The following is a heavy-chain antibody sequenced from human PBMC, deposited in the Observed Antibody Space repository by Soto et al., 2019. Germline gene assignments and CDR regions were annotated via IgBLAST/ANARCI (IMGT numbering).Heavy chain of an antibody. Sequence: QVQLQESGPGLVKPSETLSLTCTVSGGSISSYYWSWIRQPPGKGLEWIGYIYYSGSTNYNPSLKSRVTISVDPSKNQFSLKLSSVTAADTAVYYCALGDYGDKLDYWGQGTLVTVSS. V-gene: IGHV4-59*08. J-gene: IGHJ4*02. CDR1: GGSISSYY. CDR2: IYYSGST. D-gene: IGHD4-17*01. CDR3: ALGDYGDKLDY.